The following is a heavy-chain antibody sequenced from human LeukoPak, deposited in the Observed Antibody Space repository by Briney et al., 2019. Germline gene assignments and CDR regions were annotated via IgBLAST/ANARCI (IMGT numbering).Heavy chain of an antibody. J-gene: IGHJ4*02. V-gene: IGHV1-24*01. CDR3: AATPGIAPVGIIGIDF. D-gene: IGHD6-13*01. CDR1: GYTLTELS. Sequence: ASVKVSCKVSGYTLTELSMHWVRQAPGKRLEWMGGFDPEDGETIYAQKFQGRVTMTEDTSTHTAYMELRSLRSEDTAVYHCAATPGIAPVGIIGIDFWGQGTLLTVSS. CDR2: FDPEDGET.